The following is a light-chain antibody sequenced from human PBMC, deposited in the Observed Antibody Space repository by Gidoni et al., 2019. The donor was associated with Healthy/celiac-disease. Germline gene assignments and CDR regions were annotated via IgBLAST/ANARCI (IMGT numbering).Light chain of an antibody. CDR2: AAS. V-gene: IGKV1-39*01. CDR3: QQSYSTPGT. CDR1: QSISSY. J-gene: IGKJ1*01. Sequence: DIQMTQSPSSLSASVRDRVTITCRASQSISSYLNWYQQKPGKAPKLLIYAASSLQSGVPSRFSGSGSGKDFTLTISSLQPEDFATYYCQQSYSTPGTFGQGTKVEIK.